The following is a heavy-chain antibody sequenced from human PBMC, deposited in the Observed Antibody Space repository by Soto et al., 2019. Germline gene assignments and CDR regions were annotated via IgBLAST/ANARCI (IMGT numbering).Heavy chain of an antibody. V-gene: IGHV3-66*01. CDR1: GFTVSNTY. Sequence: PGGSLRLSCAASGFTVSNTYMHWVRQAPGKGLEWVSLIYSGGSTYYADSVKGRFTISRDNSKNTLNLQMNSLRAEDTAIYYCATEGADSSRTSDAFDIWGQGTMVTVSS. CDR3: ATEGADSSRTSDAFDI. J-gene: IGHJ3*02. CDR2: IYSGGST. D-gene: IGHD2-21*02.